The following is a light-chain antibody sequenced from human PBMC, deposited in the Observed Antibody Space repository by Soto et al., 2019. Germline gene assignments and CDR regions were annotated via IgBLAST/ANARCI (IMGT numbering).Light chain of an antibody. CDR2: KVS. CDR1: QSIGPS. Sequence: DIQMTQTPSTLSASIGDRVTITCRASQSIGPSLAWYQQKPGTSPKHLIYKVSNLESGVPSRFSGSGSRTEFTLTIISLQPDYFATYYCQHYKSYPFTFGGGTRVEIK. J-gene: IGKJ4*01. V-gene: IGKV1-5*03. CDR3: QHYKSYPFT.